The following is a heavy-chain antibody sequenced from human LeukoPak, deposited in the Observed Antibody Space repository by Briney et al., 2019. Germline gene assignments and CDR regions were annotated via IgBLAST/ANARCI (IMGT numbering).Heavy chain of an antibody. V-gene: IGHV1-69*04. CDR2: IIPILGIA. CDR1: GGTFSSYA. D-gene: IGHD5-12*01. CDR3: ASHIGYGGYDYNVFDY. Sequence: ASVKVSCTASGGTFSSYAISWVRQAPGQGLEWMGRIIPILGIANYAQKFQGRVTITADKSTSTAYMELSSLRSEDTAVYYCASHIGYGGYDYNVFDYWGQGTLVTVSS. J-gene: IGHJ4*02.